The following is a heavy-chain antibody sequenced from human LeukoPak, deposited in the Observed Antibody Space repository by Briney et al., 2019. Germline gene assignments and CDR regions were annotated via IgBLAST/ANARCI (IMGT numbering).Heavy chain of an antibody. CDR1: GFTFSSYS. CDR2: ISSSSSYI. D-gene: IGHD6-19*01. CDR3: ASGYSSGPVY. V-gene: IGHV3-21*01. Sequence: GGSLRLSCAASGFTFSSYSMNWVRQAPGKGLEWVSSISSSSSYIYYADSVKGRFTMSRDNAENSLYLQMNSLRAEDTAVYYCASGYSSGPVYWGQGNLVTVSS. J-gene: IGHJ4*02.